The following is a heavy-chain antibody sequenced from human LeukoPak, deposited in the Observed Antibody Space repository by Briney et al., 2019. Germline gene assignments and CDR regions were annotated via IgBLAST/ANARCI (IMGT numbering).Heavy chain of an antibody. Sequence: GGSLRLSCAASGFTFSNYVMSWVRQAPDKGLEWVAVISYDGSNKYYADSVQGRFTISRDNSKNMVYLQMTSLRSEDTAVYYCAKDPTHYRVWDDYDSTVLSYWGQGTLVTVSS. CDR3: AKDPTHYRVWDDYDSTVLSY. D-gene: IGHD3-22*01. J-gene: IGHJ4*02. CDR1: GFTFSNYV. CDR2: ISYDGSNK. V-gene: IGHV3-30*18.